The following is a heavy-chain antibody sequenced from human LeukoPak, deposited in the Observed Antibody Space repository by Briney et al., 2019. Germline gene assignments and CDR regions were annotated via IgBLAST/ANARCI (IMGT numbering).Heavy chain of an antibody. CDR3: TRDCGGDCSPFDY. D-gene: IGHD2-21*02. CDR2: IRSKAYGGTT. Sequence: GGSLRLSCAASGFTFSNYATSWFRQAPGKGLGWVGFIRSKAYGGTTEYAASVKGRFTISRDDSKSIAYLQMNSLKTEDTAVYYCTRDCGGDCSPFDYWGQGTLVTVSS. CDR1: GFTFSNYA. V-gene: IGHV3-49*03. J-gene: IGHJ4*02.